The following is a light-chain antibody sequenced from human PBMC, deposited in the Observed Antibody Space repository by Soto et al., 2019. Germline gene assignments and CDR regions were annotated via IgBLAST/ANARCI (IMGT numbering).Light chain of an antibody. V-gene: IGKV1-5*03. Sequence: DIQMTQSPSTLSASVGDKVTITCRASQSMSSWLAWYQQKPGKAPKLLIYMASILESGVPSRFSGSGSGTEFTLTISSLQPDDFATYYYQQYQSYSHFGQGTKVEIK. CDR2: MAS. CDR3: QQYQSYSH. CDR1: QSMSSW. J-gene: IGKJ1*01.